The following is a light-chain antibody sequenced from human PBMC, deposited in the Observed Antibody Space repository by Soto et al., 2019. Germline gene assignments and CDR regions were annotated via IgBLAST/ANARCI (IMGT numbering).Light chain of an antibody. CDR1: SGHSNYA. Sequence: QLVLTQSPSASASLGASVKLTCTLSSGHSNYAIAWHQQQPEKGPRYLMRLNSDGSHRKGDGIPDRFSGSSSGAERYLTISSLQSDDEADYYCQTWGTGIQVFGGGTKLTVL. CDR3: QTWGTGIQV. CDR2: LNSDGSH. J-gene: IGLJ3*02. V-gene: IGLV4-69*01.